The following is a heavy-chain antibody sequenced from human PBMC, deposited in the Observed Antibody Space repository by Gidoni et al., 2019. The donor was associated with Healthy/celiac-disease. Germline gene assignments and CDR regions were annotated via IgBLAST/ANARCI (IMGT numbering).Heavy chain of an antibody. J-gene: IGHJ3*02. CDR3: ATLPGYSSSWYFPPDAFDI. Sequence: EVQLLESGGGLVQPGGSLRLSCAASGLTFSSYAMSCVRQAPGKGLEWVSAISGSGGSTYYADSVKGRFTISRDNSKNTLYLQMNSLRAEDTAVYYCATLPGYSSSWYFPPDAFDIWGQGTMVTVSS. V-gene: IGHV3-23*01. CDR2: ISGSGGST. CDR1: GLTFSSYA. D-gene: IGHD6-13*01.